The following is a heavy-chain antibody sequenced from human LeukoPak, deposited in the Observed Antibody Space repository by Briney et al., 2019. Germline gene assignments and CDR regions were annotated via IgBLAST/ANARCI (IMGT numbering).Heavy chain of an antibody. CDR1: GFNFSDAW. D-gene: IGHD3-9*01. J-gene: IGHJ4*02. V-gene: IGHV3-21*06. CDR3: ARGHYDILTASYKWTPDY. CDR2: ITSGGTYT. Sequence: GGSLRLSCVGSGFNFSDAWMNWVRQAPGKGLEWVSSITSGGTYTYYADSVKGRFTTSRDNAKNSLSLQLSSLRAEDTAVYYCARGHYDILTASYKWTPDYWGQGILVTVSS.